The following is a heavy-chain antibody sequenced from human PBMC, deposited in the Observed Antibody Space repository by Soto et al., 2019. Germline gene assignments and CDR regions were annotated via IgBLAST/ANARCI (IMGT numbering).Heavy chain of an antibody. D-gene: IGHD4-17*01. V-gene: IGHV1-46*01. CDR3: AREKGDYGGNFDF. J-gene: IGHJ4*02. Sequence: QVQLVQSGAEVKKPGASVMISCKASGYTFTNYYIHWVRQAPGQGLEWMAMINPRGGSTTNAQKFKGRVCMTRDTSTNSVYIEVSSLRSEDTAVYFCAREKGDYGGNFDFWGQGTLVTVSS. CDR1: GYTFTNYY. CDR2: INPRGGST.